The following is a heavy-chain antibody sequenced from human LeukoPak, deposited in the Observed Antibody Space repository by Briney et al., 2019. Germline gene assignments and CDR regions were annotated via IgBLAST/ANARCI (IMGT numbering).Heavy chain of an antibody. J-gene: IGHJ5*02. V-gene: IGHV4-31*03. CDR2: IYYSGST. D-gene: IGHD3-10*01. CDR1: GGSISSGGYY. Sequence: SQTLSLTCTVSGGSISSGGYYWSWIRQHPGKGLEWIGYIYYSGSTYYNPSLKSRVTISVDTSKNQFSLKLSSVTAADTAVYYCARVGVTMVRGVIITINWFDPWGQGTLVTVSS. CDR3: ARVGVTMVRGVIITINWFDP.